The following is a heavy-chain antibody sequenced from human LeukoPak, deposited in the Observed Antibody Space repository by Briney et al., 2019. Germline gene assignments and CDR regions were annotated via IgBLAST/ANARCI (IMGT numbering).Heavy chain of an antibody. CDR1: GFTFSSYS. CDR2: ISSSSSTI. CDR3: AGVGYCSRTSCYSGGNWFDP. Sequence: GGSLRLSCAASGFTFSSYSMNWVRQAPGKGLEWVSYISSSSSTIYYADSVKGRFTISRDNAKNSLYLQMNSLRAEDTAVYYCAGVGYCSRTSCYSGGNWFDPWGQGTLVTVSS. V-gene: IGHV3-48*04. D-gene: IGHD2-2*02. J-gene: IGHJ5*02.